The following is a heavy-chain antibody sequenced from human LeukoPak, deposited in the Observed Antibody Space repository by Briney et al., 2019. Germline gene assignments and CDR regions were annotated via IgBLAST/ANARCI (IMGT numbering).Heavy chain of an antibody. J-gene: IGHJ4*02. V-gene: IGHV3-23*01. CDR1: GFTFRTNA. CDR2: IGIVGRA. Sequence: PGGSLRLSCASSGFTFRTNAMDWVRPAPGGGLAWVSGIGIVGRAFYTDSVKGRFTIYRDNSNNTLYLQMNSLRAEDTAIYYCAKDLHNLSGIDYWGEGTLVTVSS. CDR3: AKDLHNLSGIDY. D-gene: IGHD3-9*01.